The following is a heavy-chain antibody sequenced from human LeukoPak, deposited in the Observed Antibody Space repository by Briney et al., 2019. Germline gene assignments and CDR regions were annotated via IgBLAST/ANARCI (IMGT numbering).Heavy chain of an antibody. J-gene: IGHJ4*02. CDR2: INPNSGGT. Sequence: ASVKVSCKASGYTFTGYYMHWVRQAPGQGLEWMGWINPNSGGTNYAQKFQGRVTMTRDTSISTAYMELSRLRSDDTAVYYCARDLSTSGYYRALDYWGQGTLVTVSS. V-gene: IGHV1-2*02. CDR3: ARDLSTSGYYRALDY. CDR1: GYTFTGYY. D-gene: IGHD3-22*01.